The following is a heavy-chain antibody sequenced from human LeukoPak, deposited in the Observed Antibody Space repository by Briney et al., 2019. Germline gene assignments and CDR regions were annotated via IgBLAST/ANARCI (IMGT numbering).Heavy chain of an antibody. Sequence: GGSLRLSCAASGFTFSSYGMHWVRQAPGKGLEWVAVISYDGSNKYYADSVKGRFTISRDNPKNTLYLQMNSLRAEDTAVYYCAKSPTVSALGYWGQGTLVTVSS. CDR1: GFTFSSYG. CDR3: AKSPTVSALGY. D-gene: IGHD4-17*01. J-gene: IGHJ4*02. CDR2: ISYDGSNK. V-gene: IGHV3-30*18.